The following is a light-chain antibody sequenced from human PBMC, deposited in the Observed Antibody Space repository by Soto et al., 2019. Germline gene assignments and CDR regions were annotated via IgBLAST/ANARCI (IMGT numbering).Light chain of an antibody. Sequence: EIVLTQSPDTLSLSPGERATLSCRASQSISRYLAWYQQKPGQAPRLLIFGASNRATGVPDRLSGSASGTDFTLTISRLEPEDFAVYYCQQSGSSSYTFGQGTKLEIK. CDR3: QQSGSSSYT. CDR2: GAS. CDR1: QSISRY. J-gene: IGKJ2*01. V-gene: IGKV3-20*01.